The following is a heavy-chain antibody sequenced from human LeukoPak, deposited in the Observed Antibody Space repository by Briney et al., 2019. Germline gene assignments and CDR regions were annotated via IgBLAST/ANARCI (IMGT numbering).Heavy chain of an antibody. CDR1: GGSISGYY. CDR2: IYYSGNT. Sequence: SQLSYLTCSVSGGSISGYYWNWIRKPPGKGLEWIGYIYYSGNTNYNPSLKSRVTISVDTSKNQFSLKLSSVSAADTAVYYCARDHVKWLRFGSPYNSFDPWGQGTLVTAS. D-gene: IGHD5-12*01. V-gene: IGHV4-59*12. J-gene: IGHJ5*02. CDR3: ARDHVKWLRFGSPYNSFDP.